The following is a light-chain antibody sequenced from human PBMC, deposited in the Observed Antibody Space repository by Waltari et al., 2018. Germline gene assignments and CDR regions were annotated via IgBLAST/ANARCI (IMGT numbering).Light chain of an antibody. V-gene: IGLV2-14*01. Sequence: QSALTQPASVSGSPGQSVTISCTGTSSDVGGYKYVSWYQQHAAKAPKLLIFEVSYRPSGVSDRFSASKSGNTASLTISGLQAEDEADYYCSSYTSSSTLIFGGGTKLTVL. CDR2: EVS. CDR1: SSDVGGYKY. CDR3: SSYTSSSTLI. J-gene: IGLJ2*01.